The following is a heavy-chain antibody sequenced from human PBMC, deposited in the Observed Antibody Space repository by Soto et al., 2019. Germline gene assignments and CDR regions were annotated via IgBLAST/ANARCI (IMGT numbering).Heavy chain of an antibody. CDR3: ARDNVPSDFFDS. J-gene: IGHJ4*02. V-gene: IGHV1-8*01. CDR1: GYTFTSYD. CDR2: MNPNSGNT. Sequence: ASVKVSCKASGYTFTSYDINWVRQATGQGLEWMGWMNPNSGNTGYAQKFQGRVTMTRNTSISTAYMELNSLRAEDTAVYYCARDNVPSDFFDSWGQGTLVTVSS. D-gene: IGHD2-8*01.